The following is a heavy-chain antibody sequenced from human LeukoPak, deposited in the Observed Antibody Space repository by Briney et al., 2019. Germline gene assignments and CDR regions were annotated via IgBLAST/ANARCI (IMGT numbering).Heavy chain of an antibody. D-gene: IGHD4-17*01. Sequence: SETLSLTCAVYGGSFSGYYWSWIRQPPGKGLEWIGEINHSGSTNYNPSLKSRVTISVDTSKNQFSLKLSSVTAADTAVYYCARLYGDYGPGHGPFDYWGQGTLVTVSS. CDR2: INHSGST. CDR1: GGSFSGYY. J-gene: IGHJ4*02. CDR3: ARLYGDYGPGHGPFDY. V-gene: IGHV4-34*01.